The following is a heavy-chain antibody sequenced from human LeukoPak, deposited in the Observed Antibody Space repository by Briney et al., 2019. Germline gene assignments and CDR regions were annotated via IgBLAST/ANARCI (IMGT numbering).Heavy chain of an antibody. CDR2: ISAYNGNT. V-gene: IGHV1-18*04. CDR3: ARQITISPTVGYYYYMDV. CDR1: GYTFTAYY. Sequence: ASVKVSCKASGYTFTAYYIHWVRQAPGQGLEGMGWISAYNGNTNCAQKLQGRVTMTTDTSTSTAYLELRCLTSDDTAVYYCARQITISPTVGYYYYMDVWGKGTTVTISS. J-gene: IGHJ6*03. D-gene: IGHD3-9*01.